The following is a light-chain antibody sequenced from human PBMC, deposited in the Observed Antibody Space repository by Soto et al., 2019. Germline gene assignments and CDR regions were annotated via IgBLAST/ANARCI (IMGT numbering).Light chain of an antibody. V-gene: IGLV2-14*01. CDR3: SSYSISTAYL. CDR1: SSDVGGYDY. J-gene: IGLJ1*01. CDR2: EVN. Sequence: QSVLTQPASVSGCPGQSITISCTGTSSDVGGYDYVSWYQLHPGKAPKLMVFEVNNRPSGVSYRFSGSKSGNTASLTISGLQAEDEADYFCSSYSISTAYLFGTGTKVTVL.